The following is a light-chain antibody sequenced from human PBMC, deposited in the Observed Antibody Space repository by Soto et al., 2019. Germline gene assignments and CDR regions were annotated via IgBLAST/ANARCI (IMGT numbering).Light chain of an antibody. CDR2: EGS. V-gene: IGLV2-23*01. J-gene: IGLJ3*02. Sequence: QSALTQPASVSGSPGQSLTISCSGTSTDVGRFDLVSWYQQHPGKAPKLMIFEGSKRASGISNRFSGSTSGNTASLTISGLQAEDESDYFCCSYVASSTLVFGGGTKLTVL. CDR3: CSYVASSTLV. CDR1: STDVGRFDL.